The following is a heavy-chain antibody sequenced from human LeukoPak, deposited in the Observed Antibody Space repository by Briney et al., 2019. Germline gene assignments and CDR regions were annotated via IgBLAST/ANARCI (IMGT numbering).Heavy chain of an antibody. D-gene: IGHD2/OR15-2a*01. Sequence: PGGSLRLSCAASGFTFSSYGMHWVRQAPGKGLEWVAFIRYDGSNKYYVGSVKGRFTISRDNSKNTLYLQMNSLRAEDTAVYYCNSMRQSYFDYWGQGTLVTVSS. J-gene: IGHJ4*02. CDR1: GFTFSSYG. CDR2: IRYDGSNK. CDR3: NSMRQSYFDY. V-gene: IGHV3-30*02.